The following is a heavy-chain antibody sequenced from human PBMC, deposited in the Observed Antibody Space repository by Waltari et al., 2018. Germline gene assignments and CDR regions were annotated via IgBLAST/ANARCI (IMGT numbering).Heavy chain of an antibody. CDR1: GFTFSTYW. Sequence: EVQLVESGGDLVQPGGSLRLSCAASGFTFSTYWMTWGRQAPGEGLEGLANIKEDGREKNYGDSVKGRFTISRDNAKNSLYLQMNSLRAEDTAVYYCARDPHYSNFDYWGQGTLVTVSS. J-gene: IGHJ4*02. CDR3: ARDPHYSNFDY. CDR2: IKEDGREK. D-gene: IGHD4-4*01. V-gene: IGHV3-7*01.